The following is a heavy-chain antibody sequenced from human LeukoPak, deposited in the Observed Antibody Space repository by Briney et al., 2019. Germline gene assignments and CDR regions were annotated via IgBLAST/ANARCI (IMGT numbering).Heavy chain of an antibody. J-gene: IGHJ6*02. CDR1: GFTFSSYA. V-gene: IGHV3-30-3*01. CDR2: ISYDGSNK. CDR3: AGTKLGRSYGMDV. Sequence: QPGGSLRLSCAASGFTFSSYAMHWVCQAPGKGLEWVAVISYDGSNKYYADSVKGRFTTSRDNFKNTLYLQMNSLRAEDTAVYYCAGTKLGRSYGMDVWGQGTTVTVSS. D-gene: IGHD2-2*01.